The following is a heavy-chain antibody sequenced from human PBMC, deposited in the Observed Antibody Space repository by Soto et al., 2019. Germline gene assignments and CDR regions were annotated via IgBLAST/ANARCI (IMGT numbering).Heavy chain of an antibody. J-gene: IGHJ4*02. CDR2: ISYDGSNK. V-gene: IGHV3-30-3*01. D-gene: IGHD3-9*01. CDR1: GFTFSSYA. CDR3: ARDYYDILTGYYDY. Sequence: GGSLRLSCAASGFTFSSYAMHWVRQAPGKGLEWVAVISYDGSNKYYADSVKGRFTISRDNSKNTLYLQMNSLRAEDTAVYYCARDYYDILTGYYDYWGQGTLVTVSS.